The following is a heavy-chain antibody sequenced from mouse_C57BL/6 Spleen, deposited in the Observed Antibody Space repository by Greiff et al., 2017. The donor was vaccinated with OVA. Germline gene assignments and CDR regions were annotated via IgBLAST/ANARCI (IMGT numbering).Heavy chain of an antibody. Sequence: EVQLQQSGPVLVKPGASVKMSCKASGYTFTDYYMNWVKQSHGKSLEWIGVINPYNGGTSYNQKFKGKATLTVDKSSSTAYMELNSLTSEDSAVYYCASGDGSGYYAMDYWGQGTSVTVSS. CDR3: ASGDGSGYYAMDY. CDR2: INPYNGGT. J-gene: IGHJ4*01. D-gene: IGHD1-1*01. V-gene: IGHV1-19*01. CDR1: GYTFTDYY.